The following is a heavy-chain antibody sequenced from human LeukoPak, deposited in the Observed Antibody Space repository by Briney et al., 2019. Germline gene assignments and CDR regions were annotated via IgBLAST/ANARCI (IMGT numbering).Heavy chain of an antibody. CDR3: ARVTRNYYYYMDV. D-gene: IGHD2-21*02. CDR1: GGSIISSAYY. J-gene: IGHJ6*03. Sequence: PSQTLSLTCTVSGGSIISSAYYWSWIRQPPGKGLEWIGYIYYSGSTNYNPSLKSRVTISVDTSKNQFSLKLSSVTAADTAVYYCARVTRNYYYYMDVWGKGTTVTVSS. CDR2: IYYSGST. V-gene: IGHV4-61*08.